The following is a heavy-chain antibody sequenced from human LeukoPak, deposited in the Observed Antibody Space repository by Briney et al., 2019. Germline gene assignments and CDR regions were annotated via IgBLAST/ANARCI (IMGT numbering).Heavy chain of an antibody. J-gene: IGHJ4*02. Sequence: SVKVSCKASGGTFSSYAISWVRQAPGQGLEWMGGIIPIFGTANYAQKFQGRVTITADESTSTAYMELSSLRSEDTAVYYCARGGYCSSTSCYPFDYWGQGTLVTVSS. CDR2: IIPIFGTA. CDR1: GGTFSSYA. V-gene: IGHV1-69*13. D-gene: IGHD2-2*01. CDR3: ARGGYCSSTSCYPFDY.